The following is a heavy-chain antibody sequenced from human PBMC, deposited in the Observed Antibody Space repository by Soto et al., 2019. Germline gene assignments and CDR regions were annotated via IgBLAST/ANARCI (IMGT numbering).Heavy chain of an antibody. V-gene: IGHV3-21*01. Sequence: GGSLRLSCAASGFTFSSYSMNWVRQAPGKGLEWVSSISSSSYIYYADSVKGRFTISRDNAKNSLYLQMNSLRAEDTAVYYCARSPTPDYDILTGYYNDYFDYWGQGTLVTVSS. CDR1: GFTFSSYS. CDR3: ARSPTPDYDILTGYYNDYFDY. D-gene: IGHD3-9*01. J-gene: IGHJ4*02. CDR2: ISSSSYI.